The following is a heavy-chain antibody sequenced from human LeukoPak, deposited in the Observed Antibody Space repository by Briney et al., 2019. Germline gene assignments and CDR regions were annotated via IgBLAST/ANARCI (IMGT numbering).Heavy chain of an antibody. V-gene: IGHV4-30-4*01. CDR2: IYYSGST. Sequence: PSQTLSLTCTVSGGSISSGDYYWSWIRQPPGKGLEWIECIYYSGSTYYNPSLKSRVTISVDTSKNQFSLKLSSVTAADTAVYYCATLYCSSTSCYPRCGYDYDRYPPDLSGLTCWFDPWGQGTLVTVSS. J-gene: IGHJ5*02. CDR1: GGSISSGDYY. D-gene: IGHD2-2*01. CDR3: ATLYCSSTSCYPRCGYDYDRYPPDLSGLTCWFDP.